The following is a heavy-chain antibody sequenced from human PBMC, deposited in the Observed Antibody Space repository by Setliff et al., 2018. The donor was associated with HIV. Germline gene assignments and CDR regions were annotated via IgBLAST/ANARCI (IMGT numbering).Heavy chain of an antibody. CDR1: GYTFTSFG. D-gene: IGHD2-8*01. CDR3: ARVNDILLGYWVGYFDY. J-gene: IGHJ4*02. Sequence: ASVKVSCKASGYTFTSFGISWVRQAPGQGLEWVGWISAYNGNTNYAQKFRGRVTLTTDTSTSTAYMELRSLRSDDTAVYYCARVNDILLGYWVGYFDYWGQGTLVTVSS. V-gene: IGHV1-18*01. CDR2: ISAYNGNT.